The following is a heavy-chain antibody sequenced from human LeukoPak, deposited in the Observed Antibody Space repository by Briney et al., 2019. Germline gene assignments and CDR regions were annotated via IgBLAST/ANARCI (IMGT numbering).Heavy chain of an antibody. D-gene: IGHD4-17*01. J-gene: IGHJ3*02. CDR1: GFTFSSYA. CDR3: ARDPRTLRGAFDI. V-gene: IGHV3-66*01. CDR2: IYSGVTT. Sequence: GGSLRLSCAASGFTFSSYAMSWVRQAPGKGLEWVSVIYSGVTTYYADSVKGRFTISRDNSKNTLYLQMDSLRAEDTAVYYCARDPRTLRGAFDIWGQGTMVTVSS.